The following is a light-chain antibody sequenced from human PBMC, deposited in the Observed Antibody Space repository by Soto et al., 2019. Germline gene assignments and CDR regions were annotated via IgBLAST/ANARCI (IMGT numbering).Light chain of an antibody. CDR2: AAS. J-gene: IGKJ4*01. CDR3: QQTYKISLT. CDR1: QTISNY. V-gene: IGKV1-39*01. Sequence: DIQMTQSPSSLSASVGDRVTITCRASQTISNYVNWYQQELGEAPKLLIHAASSLQGGVPSTFSGSGSGTDFTLTISSLQPEDFATYYCQQTYKISLTFGGGTKVEI.